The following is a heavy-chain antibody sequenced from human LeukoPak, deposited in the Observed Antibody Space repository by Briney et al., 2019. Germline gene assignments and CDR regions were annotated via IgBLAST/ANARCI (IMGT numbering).Heavy chain of an antibody. Sequence: TGTSLRLSCAASGFTVSSHAMHWVRQAPGKGLEWVSYISSSSSTIYYADSVKGRFTISRDNAENSLYLQMNSLRAEDTAVYYCARDWLQSAYDIWGQGTMVTVSS. D-gene: IGHD3-10*01. CDR3: ARDWLQSAYDI. CDR2: ISSSSSTI. CDR1: GFTVSSHA. V-gene: IGHV3-48*01. J-gene: IGHJ3*02.